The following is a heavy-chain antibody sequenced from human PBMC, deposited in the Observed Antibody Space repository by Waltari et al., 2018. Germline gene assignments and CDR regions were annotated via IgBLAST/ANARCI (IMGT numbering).Heavy chain of an antibody. CDR1: GFSFPNSA. CDR2: VCDGNGNT. Sequence: QMQMVQSGPEVKKPGTSVKVSCKASGFSFPNSAVQWVRQARGQRLEWIGGVCDGNGNTNDAQKFQGRVIITRDTSTRTAYMELSSLTYEDTAVYYCVAAGISGSFYACEYWSEGALVTVSS. V-gene: IGHV1-58*01. CDR3: VAAGISGSFYACEY. J-gene: IGHJ4*02. D-gene: IGHD3-10*01.